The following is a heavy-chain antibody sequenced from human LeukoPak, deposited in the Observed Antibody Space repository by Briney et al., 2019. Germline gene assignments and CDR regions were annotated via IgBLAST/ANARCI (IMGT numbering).Heavy chain of an antibody. CDR2: ISDGAGST. Sequence: GGSLRLSCAASGFTFSSYAMSWVRQAPGQGLEWVSAISDGAGSTYYADSVKGRFTISRDNSKNTLYLQMNSLRADDTAVYYCAKRIEYSSSSAYSDFWGQGTLVTVSS. CDR3: AKRIEYSSSSAYSDF. V-gene: IGHV3-23*01. CDR1: GFTFSSYA. D-gene: IGHD6-6*01. J-gene: IGHJ4*02.